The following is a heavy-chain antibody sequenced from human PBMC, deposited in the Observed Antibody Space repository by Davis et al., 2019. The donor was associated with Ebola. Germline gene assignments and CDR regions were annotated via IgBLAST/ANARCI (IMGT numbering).Heavy chain of an antibody. CDR2: IYYSGST. CDR1: GGSLGDYY. CDR3: ASAPRAYYYGMDV. J-gene: IGHJ6*02. Sequence: SETLSLTCAVYGGSLGDYYWSWIRQPPGKGLEWIGYIYYSGSTNYNPSLKSRVTISVDTSKNQFSLKLSSVTAADTAVYYCASAPRAYYYGMDVWGQGTTVTVSS. V-gene: IGHV4-59*08.